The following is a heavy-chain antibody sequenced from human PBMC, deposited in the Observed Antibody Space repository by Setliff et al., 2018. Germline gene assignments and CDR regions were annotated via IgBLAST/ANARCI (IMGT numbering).Heavy chain of an antibody. CDR2: ISAYNGYI. D-gene: IGHD2-2*01. J-gene: IGHJ5*02. Sequence: GASVKVSCKASGYTFTSYGISWVRQAPGQGLEWMGWISAYNGYIIYAQKFQGRVTMTTDISTSTAYMEVRRLRSDDTAIYYCARAPSTVVVPATVHSFDPWGQGTLVTVSS. CDR1: GYTFTSYG. V-gene: IGHV1-18*01. CDR3: ARAPSTVVVPATVHSFDP.